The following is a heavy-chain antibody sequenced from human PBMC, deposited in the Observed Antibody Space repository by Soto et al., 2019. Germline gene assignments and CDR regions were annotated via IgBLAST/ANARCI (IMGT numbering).Heavy chain of an antibody. J-gene: IGHJ6*02. CDR3: ATGGIVAAELAPYYYYGMDV. D-gene: IGHD6-13*01. V-gene: IGHV1-69*01. CDR1: GGTFSSYA. Sequence: QVQLVQSGAEVKKPGSSVKVSCKASGGTFSSYAISWVRQAPGQGLEWMGGIIPIFGTANYAQKFQGRVTITADESTSTAYMELSSLRSEDTAVYYCATGGIVAAELAPYYYYGMDVWGQGTTVTVSS. CDR2: IIPIFGTA.